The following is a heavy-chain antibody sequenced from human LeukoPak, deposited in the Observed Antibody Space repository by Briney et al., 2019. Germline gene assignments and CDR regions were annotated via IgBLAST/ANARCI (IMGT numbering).Heavy chain of an antibody. V-gene: IGHV4-4*07. CDR3: AGIAAPYYYYYMDV. CDR2: LHATGTT. CDR1: DPSINTYY. J-gene: IGHJ6*03. Sequence: SETLSLTCTVSDPSINTYYWSWIRQPAGKGLEWIGHLHATGTTNYNPFLKSRVTMSIDTSKNQFSLKLSSVTAADTAVYYCAGIAAPYYYYYMDVWGKGTTVTVSS. D-gene: IGHD6-13*01.